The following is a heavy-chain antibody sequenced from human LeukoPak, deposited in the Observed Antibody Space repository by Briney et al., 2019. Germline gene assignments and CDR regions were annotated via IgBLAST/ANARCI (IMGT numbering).Heavy chain of an antibody. CDR2: IFYSGST. J-gene: IGHJ4*02. V-gene: IGHV4-39*07. CDR1: GGSISTSNYY. D-gene: IGHD3-10*01. CDR3: ARVPAVARGVIFV. Sequence: RTSETLSLTCTVSGGSISTSNYYWGWIRQPPGKGLEWIGNIFYSGSTYYSPSLKSRVTISLDTSRNQFSLKLSSVTAADTAVYYCARVPAVARGVIFVWGQGTLVTVSS.